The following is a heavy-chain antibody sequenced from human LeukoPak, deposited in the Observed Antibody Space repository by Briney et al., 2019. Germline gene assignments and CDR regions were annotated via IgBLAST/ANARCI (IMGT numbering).Heavy chain of an antibody. J-gene: IGHJ4*02. V-gene: IGHV4-59*01. CDR1: GGSISGYY. CDR2: IYYSGNT. CDR3: ARGYYDFY. Sequence: PSETLSLTCTVSGGSISGYYWSWIRQPPGKGLEWIWYIYYSGNTNYNPSLRSRVTISVDTSKNQFSLKVKSVTAADTAVYYCARGYYDFYWGQATLVTVSS. D-gene: IGHD3-3*01.